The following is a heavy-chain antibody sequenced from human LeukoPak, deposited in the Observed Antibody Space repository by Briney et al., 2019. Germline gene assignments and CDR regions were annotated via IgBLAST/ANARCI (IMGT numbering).Heavy chain of an antibody. Sequence: PGGSLRLSCAASGFTVSSNYMSWVRQAPGKGLEWVSVIYSGGSTYYADSVKGRFTISRDNSKNTLYLQMNSRRAEDTAVYYCAREVNSNYQVGQTQGAMDYYYYYMDVWGKGTTVTVSS. CDR3: AREVNSNYQVGQTQGAMDYYYYYMDV. J-gene: IGHJ6*03. V-gene: IGHV3-53*01. CDR1: GFTVSSNY. D-gene: IGHD4-11*01. CDR2: IYSGGST.